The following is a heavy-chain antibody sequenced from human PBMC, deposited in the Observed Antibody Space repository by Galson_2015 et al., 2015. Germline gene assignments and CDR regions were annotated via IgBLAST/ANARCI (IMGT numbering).Heavy chain of an antibody. D-gene: IGHD1-7*01. CDR3: ALENSAGGAFDI. CDR2: ISSSSSYI. J-gene: IGHJ3*02. Sequence: SLRLSCAASGFTFSSYSMNWVRQAPGKGLEWVSSISSSSSYIYYADSVKGRFTISRDNAKNSLYLQMNSLRAEDTAVYYCALENSAGGAFDIWVQGTMVTVSS. CDR1: GFTFSSYS. V-gene: IGHV3-21*01.